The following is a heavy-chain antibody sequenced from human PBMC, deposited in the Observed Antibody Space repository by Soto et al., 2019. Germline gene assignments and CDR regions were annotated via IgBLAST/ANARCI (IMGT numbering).Heavy chain of an antibody. CDR1: GGTFSSYT. Sequence: QVQLVQSGAEVKKPGSSVKVSCKASGGTFSSYTISWVRQAAGQGLEWMGRIIPILGIANYAQKFQGRVTIPADKSTSTAYMELSSLRPEDTAVYYCVSEYDILTPNWFDPWGQGTLVTVTS. D-gene: IGHD3-9*01. V-gene: IGHV1-69*02. CDR3: VSEYDILTPNWFDP. CDR2: IIPILGIA. J-gene: IGHJ5*02.